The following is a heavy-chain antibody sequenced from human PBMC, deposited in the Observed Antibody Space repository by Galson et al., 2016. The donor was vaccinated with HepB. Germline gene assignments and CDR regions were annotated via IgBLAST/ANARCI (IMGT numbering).Heavy chain of an antibody. D-gene: IGHD3-22*01. CDR1: GFTFSSYA. CDR3: AKDRRYYDSSGYFWEGYYYDGMDV. V-gene: IGHV3-23*01. Sequence: SLRLSCAASGFTFSSYALNWVRQAPGKGLEWVSSISDNGDTIYYADSLRGRFTISRDNSKNTLYLQMNSLRPEDTAVYYCAKDRRYYDSSGYFWEGYYYDGMDVWGQGTTVTVSS. CDR2: ISDNGDTI. J-gene: IGHJ6*02.